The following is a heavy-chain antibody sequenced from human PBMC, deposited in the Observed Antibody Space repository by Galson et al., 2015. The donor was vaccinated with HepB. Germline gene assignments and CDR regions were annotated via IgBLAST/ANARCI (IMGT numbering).Heavy chain of an antibody. D-gene: IGHD6-19*01. V-gene: IGHV4-39*01. CDR3: ARLAQWLVGPDD. J-gene: IGHJ4*02. CDR2: IYSSGST. Sequence: SETLSLTCTVSGGSISSSSYYWSWIRQPPGKGLEWIGSIYSSGSTYYNPSLKSRVTMSIDTSKNLFSLILSSVTAADTAVYYCARLAQWLVGPDDWGQGTLVTVSS. CDR1: GGSISSSSYY.